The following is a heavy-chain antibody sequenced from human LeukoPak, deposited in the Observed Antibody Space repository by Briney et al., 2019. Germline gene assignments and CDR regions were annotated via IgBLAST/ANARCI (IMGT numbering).Heavy chain of an antibody. Sequence: PSETLSLTCAVYGGSFSGYYWSWIRQPPGKGLEWIGEIDHSGSTNYNPSLKSRVTISVDTSKNQFSLKLSSVTAADTAVYYCARDMGFGITGTSVFDYWGQGTLVTVSS. CDR2: IDHSGST. CDR3: ARDMGFGITGTSVFDY. V-gene: IGHV4-34*01. D-gene: IGHD1-20*01. CDR1: GGSFSGYY. J-gene: IGHJ4*02.